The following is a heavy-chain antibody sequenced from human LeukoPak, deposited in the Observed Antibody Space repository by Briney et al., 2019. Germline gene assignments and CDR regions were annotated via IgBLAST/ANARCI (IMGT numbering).Heavy chain of an antibody. CDR2: ISAYNGDT. Sequence: GASVRVSCKASGYILASYVISWVPQAPGQRLWWLGWISAYNGDTTYTQHLPGRVTLPTDTSTATAYMELRSLTADDTALYYCARDTALPITPGGRDYWGRGTLITVSS. V-gene: IGHV1-18*01. CDR3: ARDTALPITPGGRDY. D-gene: IGHD2-8*02. CDR1: GYILASYV. J-gene: IGHJ4*02.